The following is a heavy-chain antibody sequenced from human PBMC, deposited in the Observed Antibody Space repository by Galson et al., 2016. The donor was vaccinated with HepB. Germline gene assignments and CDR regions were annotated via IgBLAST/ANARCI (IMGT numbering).Heavy chain of an antibody. CDR1: GFTFSGSW. J-gene: IGHJ4*02. D-gene: IGHD1-26*01. CDR3: VGWYSGTYSANY. Sequence: SLRTSCAASGFTFSGSWMSWVRQAPGTGLEWVAHINQAGPAIHYVDSVKGRFTISRDHAKNSLYLQMSSLRAEDTAVYFCVGWYSGTYSANYWGQGTLVTVSS. CDR2: INQAGPAI. V-gene: IGHV3-7*01.